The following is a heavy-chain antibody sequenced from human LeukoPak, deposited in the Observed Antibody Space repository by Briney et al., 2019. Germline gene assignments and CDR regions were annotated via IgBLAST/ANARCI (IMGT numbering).Heavy chain of an antibody. J-gene: IGHJ4*02. D-gene: IGHD2-2*01. Sequence: SVKVSRKASGGTFSSYAISWVRQAPGQGLEWMGGIIPIFGTANYAQKFQGRVTITADESTSTAYMELSSLRSEDTAVYYCARGEGQYQLLLGYWGQGTLVTVSS. V-gene: IGHV1-69*13. CDR1: GGTFSSYA. CDR3: ARGEGQYQLLLGY. CDR2: IIPIFGTA.